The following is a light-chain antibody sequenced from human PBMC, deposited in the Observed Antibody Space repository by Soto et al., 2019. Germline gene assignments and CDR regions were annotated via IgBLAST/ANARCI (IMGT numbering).Light chain of an antibody. CDR1: QSVPTSY. J-gene: IGKJ5*01. CDR3: QQYRSSIT. CDR2: GTS. Sequence: EIVLTQSPCTLSLSPGERATLSCRASQSVPTSYLAWYHQKPGQAHRLLIYGTSSRATGIPDRFSGSACGTDFTLISSRLEPEDFAVFYCQQYRSSITFGQGTRLEIK. V-gene: IGKV3-20*01.